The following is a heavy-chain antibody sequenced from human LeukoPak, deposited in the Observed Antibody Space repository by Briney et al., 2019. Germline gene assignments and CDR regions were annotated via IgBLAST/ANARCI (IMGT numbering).Heavy chain of an antibody. V-gene: IGHV3-30-3*01. CDR3: ARDRCSGGSCYPDAFDI. D-gene: IGHD2-15*01. Sequence: PGGSLRLSCAASGFTFSNYAMTWVRQAPGKGLEWVAVISYDGSNEYYADSVKGRFTISRDNSKNTLYLQMNSLRAEDTAVYYCARDRCSGGSCYPDAFDIWGQGTMVTVSS. CDR2: ISYDGSNE. J-gene: IGHJ3*02. CDR1: GFTFSNYA.